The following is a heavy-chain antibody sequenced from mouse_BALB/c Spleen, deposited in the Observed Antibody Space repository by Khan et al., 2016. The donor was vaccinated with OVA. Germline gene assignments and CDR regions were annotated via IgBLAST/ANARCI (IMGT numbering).Heavy chain of an antibody. Sequence: VQLQESGPGLVAPSQSLSITCTVSGFSLSRYSVHWVRQPPGKGLEWLGIIWSGGSTDCNSALKSRLSISKDNSKSQVFLTMSSLQTDDTAMYYCARNRDGGSYWYFDVWGAGTTVTVSS. CDR3: ARNRDGGSYWYFDV. CDR1: GFSLSRYS. V-gene: IGHV2-6-4*01. CDR2: IWSGGST. D-gene: IGHD3-3*01. J-gene: IGHJ1*01.